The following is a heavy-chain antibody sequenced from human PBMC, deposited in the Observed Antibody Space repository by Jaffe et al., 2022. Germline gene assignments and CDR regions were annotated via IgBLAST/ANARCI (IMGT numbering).Heavy chain of an antibody. J-gene: IGHJ3*02. CDR1: GFNFETYS. CDR3: VRTGVEIMSSLIDPLNDVFDI. CDR2: ISGNSGNI. D-gene: IGHD3-16*01. Sequence: EVQLVESGGGFVQPGGSLRLSCVASGFNFETYSMNWVRQAPGKGLEWLSYISGNSGNIAYADSVKGRFTISRDNAKTSLFLQMTSLRADDTALYYCVRTGVEIMSSLIDPLNDVFDIWGQGTQVTVSS. V-gene: IGHV3-48*01.